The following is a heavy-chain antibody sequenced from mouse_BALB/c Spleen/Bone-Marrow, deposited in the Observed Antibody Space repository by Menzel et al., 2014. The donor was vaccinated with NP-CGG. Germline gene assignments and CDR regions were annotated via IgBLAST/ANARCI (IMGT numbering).Heavy chain of an antibody. J-gene: IGHJ3*01. Sequence: VQGVESGAGFVKPGASVKLSCKASGYTFTTYWMHWVKQRPGQGLEWIGQIDPSDSYTNYSQKFKGKATLTVDKSSSAAYMQLSSLSSEDSAVYYCARGGDNYAWFPYWGQGTLVTVSA. D-gene: IGHD1-3*01. V-gene: IGHV1-69*02. CDR2: IDPSDSYT. CDR1: GYTFTTYW. CDR3: ARGGDNYAWFPY.